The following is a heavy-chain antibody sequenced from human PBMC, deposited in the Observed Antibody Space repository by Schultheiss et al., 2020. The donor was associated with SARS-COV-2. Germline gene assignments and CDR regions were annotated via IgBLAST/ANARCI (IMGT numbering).Heavy chain of an antibody. J-gene: IGHJ4*02. Sequence: SVKVSCKASGGTFSSYAISWVRQAPGQGLEWMGGIIPIFGTANYAQKFQGRVTITADESTSTAYMELSSLRDEDTAVYYCAREYSGYDFFGYWGQGTLVTVSS. CDR3: AREYSGYDFFGY. CDR2: IIPIFGTA. CDR1: GGTFSSYA. V-gene: IGHV1-69*13. D-gene: IGHD5-12*01.